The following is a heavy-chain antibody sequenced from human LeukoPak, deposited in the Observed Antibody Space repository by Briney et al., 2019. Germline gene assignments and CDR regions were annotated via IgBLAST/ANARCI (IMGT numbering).Heavy chain of an antibody. CDR3: VDLGSTVDY. CDR1: GFTFSSYG. D-gene: IGHD4-17*01. J-gene: IGHJ4*02. V-gene: IGHV3-30*03. Sequence: GGSLRLSCAASGFTFSSYGMHWVRQAPGKGLEWVAVISYDGSNKYYADSVKGRFTISRDNSKNTLYLQMNSLKSADTAVYFCVDLGSTVDYWGQGTLVTVSS. CDR2: ISYDGSNK.